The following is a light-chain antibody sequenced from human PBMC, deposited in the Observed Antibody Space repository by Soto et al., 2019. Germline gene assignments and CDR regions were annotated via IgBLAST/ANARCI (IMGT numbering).Light chain of an antibody. Sequence: QSVLTQPPSVSAAPGQTVTISCSGSSSNIGNNDVAWYQQLPGTAPKLLIYDNDKRPSGIPDRFSGSRSGTSGTLGITGLQTEDEADYYCGTWDSSLSVVIFGGGTKLTVL. J-gene: IGLJ2*01. CDR1: SSNIGNND. CDR2: DND. V-gene: IGLV1-51*01. CDR3: GTWDSSLSVVI.